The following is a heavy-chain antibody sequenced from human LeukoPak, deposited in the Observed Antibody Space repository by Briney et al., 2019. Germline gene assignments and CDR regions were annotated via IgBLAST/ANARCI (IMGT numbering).Heavy chain of an antibody. Sequence: PGGSLRLSCAASGFTFTTYEINWVRLAPGKGPEWVSYISSSGSTRYYADSVKGRFTISRDNAKNPLYLQMNSLRAEDTAVYYCARERNYIVFDYWGQGTLVTVSS. CDR1: GFTFTTYE. V-gene: IGHV3-48*03. CDR3: ARERNYIVFDY. D-gene: IGHD1-7*01. CDR2: ISSSGSTR. J-gene: IGHJ4*02.